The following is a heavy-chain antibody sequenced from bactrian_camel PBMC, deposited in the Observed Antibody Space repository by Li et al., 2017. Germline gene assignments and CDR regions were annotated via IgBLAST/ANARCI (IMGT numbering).Heavy chain of an antibody. D-gene: IGHD7*01. J-gene: IGHJ4*01. CDR3: ALDRSNGVWHRPY. V-gene: IGHV3S55*01. CDR2: IGGAGRT. Sequence: HVQLVESGGGSAEAGGSLTLSCTASGYPYEKLCTAWYRQAPGKEREAVAKIGGAGRTVYADSVKGRFTISRDNAKNTLYPQMNSLKPEDTAMYYCALDRSNGVWHRPYWGQGTQVTVS. CDR1: GYPYEKLC.